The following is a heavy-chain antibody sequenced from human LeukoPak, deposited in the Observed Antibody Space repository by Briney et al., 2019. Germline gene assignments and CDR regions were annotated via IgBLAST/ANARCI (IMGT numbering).Heavy chain of an antibody. CDR2: IWYDGSNK. CDR3: ASQKGKWLRFAFDY. CDR1: GFTFSSYG. D-gene: IGHD5-12*01. J-gene: IGHJ4*02. Sequence: GRSLRLSCAASGFTFSSYGMHWVRQAPGKGLEWVVVIWYDGSNKYYADSVKGRFTISRDNSKNTLYLQMNSLRAEDTAVYYCASQKGKWLRFAFDYWGQGTLVTVSS. V-gene: IGHV3-33*01.